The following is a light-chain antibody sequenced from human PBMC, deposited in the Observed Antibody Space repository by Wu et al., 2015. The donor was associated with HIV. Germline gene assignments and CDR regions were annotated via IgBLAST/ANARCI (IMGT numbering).Light chain of an antibody. V-gene: IGKV3-20*01. CDR2: GAS. CDR1: QTIPSSH. CDR3: QHYGDSQFT. Sequence: EIVLTQSPGTLSLSPGQRATLSCRASQTIPSSHLAWYQQKPGQPPRLLIYGASSRATGIPDRFSGYMSAPTEFNLAIFRLEPEDSAVYFCQHYGDSQFTFGRGTKVEIK. J-gene: IGKJ3*01.